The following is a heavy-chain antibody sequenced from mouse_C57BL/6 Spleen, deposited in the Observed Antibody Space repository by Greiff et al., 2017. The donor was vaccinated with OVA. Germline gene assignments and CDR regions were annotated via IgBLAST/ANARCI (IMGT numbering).Heavy chain of an antibody. Sequence: EVHLVESGGGLVKPGGSLKLSCAASGFTFSDYGMHWVRQAPEKGLEWVAYISSGSSTIYYADTVKGRFTISRDNAKNTLFLQMTSLESEDTAMYYCAREDYDYDGAMDYWGQGTSVTVSS. CDR2: ISSGSSTI. CDR1: GFTFSDYG. D-gene: IGHD2-4*01. J-gene: IGHJ4*01. V-gene: IGHV5-17*01. CDR3: AREDYDYDGAMDY.